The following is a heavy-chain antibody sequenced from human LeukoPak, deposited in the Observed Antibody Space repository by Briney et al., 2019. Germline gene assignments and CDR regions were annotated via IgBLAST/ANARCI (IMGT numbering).Heavy chain of an antibody. J-gene: IGHJ4*02. V-gene: IGHV3-30-3*01. D-gene: IGHD3-10*01. CDR2: TSSDLNVK. CDR3: AREGYYGSGSPPSLYFDY. CDR1: GFTFRNYV. Sequence: GGSLRLSCAASGFTFRNYVIHWVRQAPGRGLEWVAVTSSDLNVKLYADSVKGRFTISRDNSRSTLYLQMNSLRPEDTAIYYCAREGYYGSGSPPSLYFDYWGQGTLVTVSS.